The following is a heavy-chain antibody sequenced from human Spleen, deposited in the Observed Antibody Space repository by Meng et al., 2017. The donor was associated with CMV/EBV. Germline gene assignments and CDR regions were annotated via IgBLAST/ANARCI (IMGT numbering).Heavy chain of an antibody. D-gene: IGHD2-15*01. CDR2: ISWDGGST. CDR3: ARHPRPMVVLRSGAFDI. V-gene: IGHV3-43D*03. J-gene: IGHJ3*02. Sequence: GGSLRLSCAASGFTFYDYAMHWVRQAPGKGLEWVSLISWDGGSTYYADSVKGRFTISRDNSKNSLYLQMNSLRAEDTALYYCARHPRPMVVLRSGAFDIWGQGTMVTVSS. CDR1: GFTFYDYA.